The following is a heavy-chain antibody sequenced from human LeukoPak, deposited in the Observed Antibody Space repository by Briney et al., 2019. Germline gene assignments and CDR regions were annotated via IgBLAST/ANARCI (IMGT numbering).Heavy chain of an antibody. V-gene: IGHV4-38-2*02. D-gene: IGHD3-10*01. CDR3: AKSNGYGLVDI. CDR1: GYSISSGYF. Sequence: SETLSLTCTVSGYSISSGYFWGWIRQPPGKGLEWIGSIYHSGSTYYSPSLKSRVTISLDTSRNQFSLKLNSVTAADTAVYYCAKSNGYGLVDIWGQGMMVTVSS. J-gene: IGHJ3*02. CDR2: IYHSGST.